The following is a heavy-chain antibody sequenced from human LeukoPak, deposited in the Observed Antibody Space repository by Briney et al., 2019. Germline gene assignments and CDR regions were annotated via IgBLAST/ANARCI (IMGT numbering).Heavy chain of an antibody. J-gene: IGHJ6*03. CDR1: GFTFSSYS. Sequence: GGSLRLSCAASGFTFSSYSMNWVRQAPGKGLEWVSSISSSSSYIYYADSVKGRFTISRDNAKNSLYLQLNSLRAEDTAVYYCARDPYSGSYSGYYYYYMDVGGKGTTVTVAS. D-gene: IGHD1-26*01. V-gene: IGHV3-21*01. CDR3: ARDPYSGSYSGYYYYYMDV. CDR2: ISSSSSYI.